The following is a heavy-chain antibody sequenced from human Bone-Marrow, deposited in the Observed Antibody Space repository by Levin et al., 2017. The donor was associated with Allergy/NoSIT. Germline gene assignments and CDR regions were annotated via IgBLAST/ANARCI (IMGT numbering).Heavy chain of an antibody. V-gene: IGHV3-33*01. CDR1: GFTFSSYG. J-gene: IGHJ6*02. CDR3: ARVQRWSYYGMDV. D-gene: IGHD1-1*01. CDR2: IWYDGSNK. Sequence: GGSLRLSCAASGFTFSSYGMHWVRQAPGKGLEWVAVIWYDGSNKYYADSVKGRFTISRDNSKNTLYLQMNSLRAEDTAVYYCARVQRWSYYGMDVWGQGTTVTVSS.